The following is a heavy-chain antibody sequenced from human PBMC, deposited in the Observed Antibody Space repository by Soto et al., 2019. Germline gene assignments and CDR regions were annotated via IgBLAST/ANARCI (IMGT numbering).Heavy chain of an antibody. CDR1: GFTVSSNY. CDR3: AGHSHKDY. CDR2: VYSGGST. V-gene: IGHV3-66*04. J-gene: IGHJ4*02. Sequence: PGGSLRLSCAASGFTVSSNYVSWVRQAPGKGLEWVSVVYSGGSTYYADSVKGRFTSFRDNSKNTLYLQMNSLRAEDTAVYYCAGHSHKDYWGQGTLVTVSS.